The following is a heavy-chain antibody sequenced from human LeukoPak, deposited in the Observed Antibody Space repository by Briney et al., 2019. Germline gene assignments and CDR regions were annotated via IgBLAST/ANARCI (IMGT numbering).Heavy chain of an antibody. CDR3: AKDYGYSSSWYDY. J-gene: IGHJ4*02. CDR2: ISWNSASV. D-gene: IGHD6-13*01. CDR1: GFTFDDYG. Sequence: PGRSLRLSCEASGFTFDDYGMHWVRQAPGKGLEWVSTISWNSASVGYVDSVKGRFTISRDNAKKTLYLQTNSLRPEDTALYYCAKDYGYSSSWYDYWGQGTLVTASS. V-gene: IGHV3-9*01.